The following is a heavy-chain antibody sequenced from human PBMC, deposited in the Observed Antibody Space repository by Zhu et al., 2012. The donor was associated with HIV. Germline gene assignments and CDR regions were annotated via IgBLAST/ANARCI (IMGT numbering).Heavy chain of an antibody. CDR1: GGSISSTSYY. V-gene: IGHV4-39*01. CDR3: ARHVQGGXVAGNRFDP. J-gene: IGHJ5*02. D-gene: IGHD6-19*01. Sequence: QVQLQESGPGLVKPSETLSLTCTVSGGSISSTSYYWGWIRQPPGKGLEWIGSIHYSGSTYDSPSHKSRVTMSVDTSKNQFSLKLSSVTAADTAVYYCARHVQGGXVAGNRFDPWGQEFWSPSPQ. CDR2: IHYSGST.